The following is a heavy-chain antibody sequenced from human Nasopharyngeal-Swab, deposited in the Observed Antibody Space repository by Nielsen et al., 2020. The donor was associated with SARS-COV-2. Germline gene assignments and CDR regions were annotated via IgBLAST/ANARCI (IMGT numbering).Heavy chain of an antibody. CDR2: IRSKAYGGTT. Sequence: GESLKISCTASGFTFGDYAMSWVRQAPGKGLEWVGFIRSKAYGGTTEYAASVKGRFTISRDDSKSIAYLQMNSLKTEDTAVYYCTRRFWDSCSPFYFDYWGQGTLVTVSS. CDR1: GFTFGDYA. D-gene: IGHD6-13*01. V-gene: IGHV3-49*04. J-gene: IGHJ4*02. CDR3: TRRFWDSCSPFYFDY.